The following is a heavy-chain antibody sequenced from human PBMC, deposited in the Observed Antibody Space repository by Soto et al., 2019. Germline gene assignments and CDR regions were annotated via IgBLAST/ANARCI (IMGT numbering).Heavy chain of an antibody. CDR3: ARDPTDGSGWYSDS. J-gene: IGHJ4*02. CDR1: GYIFTTNA. D-gene: IGHD6-19*01. Sequence: RASVKFSCKTSGYIFTTNAISWVRQAPGQGLEWMGWISAHNGNTNYAQKFQGRVTMTTDTSTNTAYMELRSLGSDDMAVYYCARDPTDGSGWYSDSWGQGTLVTVSS. CDR2: ISAHNGNT. V-gene: IGHV1-18*03.